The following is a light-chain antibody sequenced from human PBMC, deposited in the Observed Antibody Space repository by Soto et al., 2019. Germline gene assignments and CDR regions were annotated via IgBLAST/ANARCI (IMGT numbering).Light chain of an antibody. J-gene: IGKJ1*01. CDR2: AAS. V-gene: IGKV1-39*01. CDR1: QTVTSY. CDR3: QQSYRFPKT. Sequence: DVQMTQSPSSLSASVGDSLTLTCRASQTVTSYLNWYQQKPGKAPKLLIYAASTLQSGVTSRFSGSGSGTEFTLTIISRQPEDFATYYCQQSYRFPKTFGRGTKVEVK.